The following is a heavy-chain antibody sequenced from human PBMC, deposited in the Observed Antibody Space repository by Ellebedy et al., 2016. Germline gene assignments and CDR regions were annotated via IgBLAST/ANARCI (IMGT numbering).Heavy chain of an antibody. CDR2: IYYSGTT. J-gene: IGHJ4*02. D-gene: IGHD3-16*01. Sequence: SETLSLTCTVSGVSITSHYWNWIRQPPGKGLEWVGYIYYSGTTNYNPSLKSRVTISADRSKNQFSLTLTSVTAADTAVYYCARAPLGWGDFDYWGQGTLVTVPS. CDR3: ARAPLGWGDFDY. CDR1: GVSITSHY. V-gene: IGHV4-59*11.